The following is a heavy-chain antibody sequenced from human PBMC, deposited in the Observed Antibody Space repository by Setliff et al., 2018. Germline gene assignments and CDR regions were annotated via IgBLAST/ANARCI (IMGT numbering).Heavy chain of an antibody. J-gene: IGHJ4*02. CDR3: ARTIVGGATRLDY. CDR2: INPNSGGT. V-gene: IGHV1-2*02. CDR1: GYTFTGYY. Sequence: ASVKVSCKASGYTFTGYYMHWVRQAPGQGLEWMGWINPNSGGTNYAQKFQGRVTMTRDTSISTAYMELNRLRTDDTAVYYCARTIVGGATRLDYWGLGTLVTVSS. D-gene: IGHD1-26*01.